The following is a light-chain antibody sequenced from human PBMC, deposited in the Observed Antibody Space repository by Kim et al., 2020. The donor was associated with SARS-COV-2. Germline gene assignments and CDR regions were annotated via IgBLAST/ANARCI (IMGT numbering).Light chain of an antibody. CDR2: YHS. Sequence: APGQKAKSTRGRKNIGSKNHHWYQQKPGQAPVLVIYYHSDRPSGIPERFSVSKSGNTATLTISRVEAGDEADYYCQVWDSSSDHVVFGGGTQLTVL. CDR3: QVWDSSSDHVV. CDR1: NIGSKN. J-gene: IGLJ2*01. V-gene: IGLV3-21*04.